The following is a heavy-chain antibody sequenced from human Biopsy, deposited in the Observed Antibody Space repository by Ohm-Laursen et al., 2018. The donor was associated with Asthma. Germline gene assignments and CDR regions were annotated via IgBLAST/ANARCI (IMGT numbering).Heavy chain of an antibody. Sequence: ASVKASCKTSSYTFSSAGITWVRQAPGQGLEWMGWISVYNGNTKVAQKLQDRVTMITDTSTSTAYMELRSLRSDDTAVYFCARAVDYSHYYGIDVWGQGTTVTVS. CDR1: SYTFSSAG. V-gene: IGHV1-18*01. CDR2: ISVYNGNT. CDR3: ARAVDYSHYYGIDV. D-gene: IGHD3-10*01. J-gene: IGHJ6*02.